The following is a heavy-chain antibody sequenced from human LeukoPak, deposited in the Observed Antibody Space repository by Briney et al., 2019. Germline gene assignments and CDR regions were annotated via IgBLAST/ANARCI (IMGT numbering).Heavy chain of an antibody. D-gene: IGHD4-17*01. V-gene: IGHV1-3*03. J-gene: IGHJ4*02. CDR1: GYTFTSYA. CDR2: VNAGNGNT. Sequence: ASVKVSCKASGYTFTSYAMHWLRQAPGQRLEWMGWVNAGNGNTKYSQEFQDRVTITRDTSASTAYMELSSLRSEDMAVYYCAREDYGDYVFDYWGQGTLVTVSS. CDR3: AREDYGDYVFDY.